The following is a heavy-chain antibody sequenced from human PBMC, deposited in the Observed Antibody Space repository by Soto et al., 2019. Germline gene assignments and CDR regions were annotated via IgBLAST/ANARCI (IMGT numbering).Heavy chain of an antibody. CDR2: IGTAGDT. D-gene: IGHD3-9*01. Sequence: EVQLVESGGGLVQPGGSLRLSCAASGFTFSSYDMHWVRQATGKGLEWVSAIGTAGDTYYPGSVKGRFTISRENAKNSLYLQMNGLRAGDTAVYYCARGHTLGFLTDSGLDAFDVWCQGTMVTVSS. J-gene: IGHJ3*01. CDR3: ARGHTLGFLTDSGLDAFDV. CDR1: GFTFSSYD. V-gene: IGHV3-13*01.